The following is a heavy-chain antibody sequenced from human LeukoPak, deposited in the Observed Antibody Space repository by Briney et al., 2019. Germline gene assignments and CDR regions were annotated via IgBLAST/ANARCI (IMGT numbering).Heavy chain of an antibody. CDR3: ARDGTGYSYGLNDAFDI. V-gene: IGHV4-4*07. CDR1: GGSISSYY. CDR2: IYTSGST. Sequence: SETLSLTCTVSGGSISSYYWSWIRQPAGKGLEWIGRIYTSGSTNYNPSLKSRVTISVDTSKNQFSLKLSSVTAADTAVYYCARDGTGYSYGLNDAFDIWGQGTMVTVSS. J-gene: IGHJ3*02. D-gene: IGHD5-18*01.